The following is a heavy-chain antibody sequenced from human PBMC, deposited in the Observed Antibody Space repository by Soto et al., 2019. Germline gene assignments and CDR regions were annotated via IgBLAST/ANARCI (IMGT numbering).Heavy chain of an antibody. D-gene: IGHD3-22*01. CDR2: ISAYNGNT. V-gene: IGHV1-18*01. CDR1: CYTFTSYG. J-gene: IGHJ4*02. CDR3: ARAFTYYYDSSGYQIFDY. Sequence: ASVKVSCKASCYTFTSYGISWVRQAPGQGLEWIGWISAYNGNTNYAQKLQGRVTMTTDTSTSTAYMEMRSLRSDDTAVYYCARAFTYYYDSSGYQIFDYWGQGTLVTVSS.